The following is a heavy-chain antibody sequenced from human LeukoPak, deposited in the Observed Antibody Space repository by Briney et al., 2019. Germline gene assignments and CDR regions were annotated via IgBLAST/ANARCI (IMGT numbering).Heavy chain of an antibody. J-gene: IGHJ4*02. CDR2: INPNSGGT. V-gene: IGHV1-2*02. D-gene: IGHD4-23*01. CDR1: GYTFTGYY. Sequence: ASVKVSCKASGYTFTGYYMHWVRQAPGQGLEWMGWINPNSGGTNYAQKFQGRVTMTRDTSISTAYMELSRLRSDDTAVYYCARVKPRKTRVIPYGGNSGSVDYWGQGTLVTVSS. CDR3: ARVKPRKTRVIPYGGNSGSVDY.